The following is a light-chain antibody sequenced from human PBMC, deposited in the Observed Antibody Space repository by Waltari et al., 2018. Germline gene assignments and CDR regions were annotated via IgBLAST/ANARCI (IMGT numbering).Light chain of an antibody. J-gene: IGLJ3*02. CDR2: GGN. CDR3: ATWDDRRSVVWV. Sequence: QSLLTQPPPPSGTPGQRATILCSGRTSNIGSSTVNGYQHRQGRAPKLLISGGNRRPSGVPDRCSGSRAVTAASLALSGLLAEDEADYYCATWDDRRSVVWVFGGGTKLTVL. V-gene: IGLV1-44*01. CDR1: TSNIGSST.